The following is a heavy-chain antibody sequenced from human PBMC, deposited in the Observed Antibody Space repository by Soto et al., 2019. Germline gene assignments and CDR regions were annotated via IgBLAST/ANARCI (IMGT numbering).Heavy chain of an antibody. CDR1: GYSFTSCC. V-gene: IGHV1-18*04. CDR2: ISAYNGNT. D-gene: IGHD2-2*01. CDR3: ARGTLPLSYYYYYMDV. J-gene: IGHJ6*03. Sequence: GESLKLCWKGSGYSFTSCCISWVRQVPGQGLEWMGWISAYNGNTNYAQKLQGRVTMTTDTSTSTAYMELRSLRSDDTAVYYCARGTLPLSYYYYYMDVWGKGTTVTVSS.